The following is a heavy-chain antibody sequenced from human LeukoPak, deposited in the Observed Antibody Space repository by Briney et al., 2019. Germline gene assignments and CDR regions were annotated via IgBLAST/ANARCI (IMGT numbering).Heavy chain of an antibody. CDR3: ARDCIGCHGFDY. J-gene: IGHJ4*02. V-gene: IGHV1-18*01. CDR2: VSAYADNT. Sequence: ASVKVSCKASGYIFTSYGISWVRQAAGQGLEWVGWVSAYADNTNYVQKFQGRVTMTTDTSTSTAYMELRSLRSDDTAVYFCARDCIGCHGFDYWGQGTLVTVSS. D-gene: IGHD2-15*01. CDR1: GYIFTSYG.